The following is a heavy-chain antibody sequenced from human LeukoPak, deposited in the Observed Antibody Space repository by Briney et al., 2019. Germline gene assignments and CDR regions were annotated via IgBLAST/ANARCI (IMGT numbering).Heavy chain of an antibody. CDR3: ARGKDRNWFNP. J-gene: IGHJ5*02. CDR2: IIPILGIA. Sequence: ASVKVSCRASGGTFSSYAISWVRQAPGLGLEWMGRIIPILGIANYAQKFQGRVTITADKSTSTAYMELSSLRSEDTAVYYCARGKDRNWFNPWGQGTLVTVSS. D-gene: IGHD3-10*01. CDR1: GGTFSSYA. V-gene: IGHV1-69*04.